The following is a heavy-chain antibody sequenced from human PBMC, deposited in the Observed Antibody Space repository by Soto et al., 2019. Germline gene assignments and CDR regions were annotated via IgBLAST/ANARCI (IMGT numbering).Heavy chain of an antibody. J-gene: IGHJ4*02. CDR3: ARRLYYYDSSGYPFDY. CDR2: IYSGGST. CDR1: GFTVSSNY. V-gene: IGHV3-53*01. D-gene: IGHD3-22*01. Sequence: GGSLRLSCAASGFTVSSNYMSWVRQAPGKGLEWVSVIYSGGSTYYADSVKGRFTISRDNSKNTLYLQMNSLRAEDTAVYYCARRLYYYDSSGYPFDYWGQGTMVTVYS.